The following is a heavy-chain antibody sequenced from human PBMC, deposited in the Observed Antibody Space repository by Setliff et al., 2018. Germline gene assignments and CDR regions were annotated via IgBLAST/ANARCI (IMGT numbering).Heavy chain of an antibody. J-gene: IGHJ6*02. CDR2: ISGSGSTT. V-gene: IGHV3-48*03. CDR1: VFSFSTYE. CDR3: ARNWVTAQHYYYGMDV. Sequence: GGSLRLSCAASVFSFSTYEMNWVRQAPGKGLEWVSYISGSGSTTCYADSVKGRFTISRDNAKNSLYLQMDSLRAGDTAVYYCARNWVTAQHYYYGMDVWGQGATVTVSS. D-gene: IGHD2-21*02.